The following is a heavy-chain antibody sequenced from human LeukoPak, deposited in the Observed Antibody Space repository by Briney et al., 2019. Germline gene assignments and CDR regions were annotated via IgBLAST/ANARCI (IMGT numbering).Heavy chain of an antibody. V-gene: IGHV3-21*01. J-gene: IGHJ4*02. CDR2: ISSSSSYI. CDR1: GFTFSSYS. Sequence: PGGSLRLSCAASGFTFSSYSMNWVRQAPGKGLEWVSAISSSSSYIYYADSVKGRFTISRDNARNSLYLQMNSPRAEDTAMYYCAREGAGAAPYWGQGTLVTVSS. CDR3: AREGAGAAPY. D-gene: IGHD1-26*01.